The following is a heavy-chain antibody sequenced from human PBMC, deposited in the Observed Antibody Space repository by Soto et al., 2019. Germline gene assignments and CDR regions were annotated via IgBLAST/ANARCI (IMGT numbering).Heavy chain of an antibody. CDR2: IYHSGST. CDR3: ARDFYYYGSGSYYKGYNWFDP. J-gene: IGHJ5*02. CDR1: SGSISSSNW. V-gene: IGHV4-4*02. D-gene: IGHD3-10*01. Sequence: SETLSLNCAVSSGSISSSNWWSWVRQPPGKGLEWIGEIYHSGSTNYTPSLKSRVTISVDKSKNQFSLNLSSVTAADTAVYYCARDFYYYGSGSYYKGYNWFDPWGQGTLVTVSS.